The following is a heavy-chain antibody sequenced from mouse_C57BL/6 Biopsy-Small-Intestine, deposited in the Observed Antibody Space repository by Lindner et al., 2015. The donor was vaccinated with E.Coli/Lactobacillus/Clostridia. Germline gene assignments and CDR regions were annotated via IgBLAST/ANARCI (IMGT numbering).Heavy chain of an antibody. V-gene: IGHV5-4*01. Sequence: VQLQESGGGLVKPGGSLKLSCAASGFTFSSYAMSWVRQTPEKRLEWVATISDGGSYTYYPDNVKGRFTISRDNAKNNLYLQMSHLKSEDTAMYYCARGYYGSRYYFDYWGQGTTLTVSS. CDR1: GFTFSSYA. D-gene: IGHD1-1*01. CDR3: ARGYYGSRYYFDY. CDR2: ISDGGSYT. J-gene: IGHJ2*01.